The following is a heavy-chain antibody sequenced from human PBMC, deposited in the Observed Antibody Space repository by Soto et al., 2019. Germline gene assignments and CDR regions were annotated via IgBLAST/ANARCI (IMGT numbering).Heavy chain of an antibody. CDR1: GGTFSSYT. Sequence: RASGGTFSSYTISWERQAPGQGLEWMGRIIPILGIANYAQKFQGRVTITADKSTSTAYMELSSLRSEDTAVYYCARDSHPRSYGSGSFNWFDPWGQGTLVTVSS. V-gene: IGHV1-69*04. CDR3: ARDSHPRSYGSGSFNWFDP. D-gene: IGHD3-10*01. CDR2: IIPILGIA. J-gene: IGHJ5*02.